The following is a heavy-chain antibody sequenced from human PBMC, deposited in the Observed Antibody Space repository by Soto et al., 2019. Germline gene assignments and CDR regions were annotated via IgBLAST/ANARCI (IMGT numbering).Heavy chain of an antibody. CDR2: VYHSGST. V-gene: IGHV4-39*01. J-gene: IGHJ4*02. CDR1: GDSINTGRYY. Sequence: SETLSLTCTVSGDSINTGRYYWGWIRQPPGKGLEWVASVYHSGSTYYNPSLKSRVTISVDTSRNQFSLKVNSVTAADTAMFYCARIGNFYGSGSYYDTPFDSWGQGTLVTVSS. D-gene: IGHD3-10*01. CDR3: ARIGNFYGSGSYYDTPFDS.